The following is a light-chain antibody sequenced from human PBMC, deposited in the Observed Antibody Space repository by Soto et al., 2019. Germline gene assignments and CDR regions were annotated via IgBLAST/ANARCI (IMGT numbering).Light chain of an antibody. CDR1: QSVSSY. CDR2: DAS. J-gene: IGKJ5*01. Sequence: EIVITQSPSSLSVTPGERVTLSCRASQSVSSYLAWYQQKPGQAPRLLIYDASNRATGIPDRLSGSGSGTDFTLTISSLEPEDFAVYYCQQRSNWPITCGQGTRLEIK. CDR3: QQRSNWPIT. V-gene: IGKV3-11*01.